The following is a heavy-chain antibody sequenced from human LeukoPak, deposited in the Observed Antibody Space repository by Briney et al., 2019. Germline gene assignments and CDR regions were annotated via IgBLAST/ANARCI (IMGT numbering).Heavy chain of an antibody. Sequence: SETLSLTCAVSGYSISSGYYWGWIRQPPGKGLEWIGSIYHSGSTYYNPSLKSRVTISVDTSKNQFSLKLSSVTAADTAVYYCARHSSYYGNFDYWGQGTLVTVSS. V-gene: IGHV4-38-2*01. CDR3: ARHSSYYGNFDY. CDR1: GYSISSGYY. D-gene: IGHD3-10*01. CDR2: IYHSGST. J-gene: IGHJ4*02.